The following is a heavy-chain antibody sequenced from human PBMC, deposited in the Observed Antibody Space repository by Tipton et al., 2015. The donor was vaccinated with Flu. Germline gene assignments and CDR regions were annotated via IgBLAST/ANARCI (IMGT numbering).Heavy chain of an antibody. D-gene: IGHD6-6*01. V-gene: IGHV3-74*01. CDR3: ARDLSIAAHDWYFDL. Sequence: SLRLSCVASGFTFSTYWMQWVHQAPGKGLVWVSRIKTDGSGVSYADSVKGRFTITRDNAKNTLYLQMNSLRADDTAVYYCARDLSIAAHDWYFDLWGHGTIVTVSS. J-gene: IGHJ2*01. CDR2: IKTDGSGV. CDR1: GFTFSTYW.